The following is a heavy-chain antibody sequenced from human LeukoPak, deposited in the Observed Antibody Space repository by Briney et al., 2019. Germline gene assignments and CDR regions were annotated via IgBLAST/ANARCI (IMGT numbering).Heavy chain of an antibody. V-gene: IGHV3-21*01. CDR3: ARASDSGDYFSGMDV. D-gene: IGHD4-17*01. J-gene: IGHJ6*02. CDR1: GFTFSAYS. Sequence: GGSLRLSCAASGFTFSAYSMNWVRQSPGKGLEWVSSISSGTSYIYYADSVKGRFTLSRDRAKNSLYLQMNSLRAEDTAVYYCARASDSGDYFSGMDVWGQGTTVTVSS. CDR2: ISSGTSYI.